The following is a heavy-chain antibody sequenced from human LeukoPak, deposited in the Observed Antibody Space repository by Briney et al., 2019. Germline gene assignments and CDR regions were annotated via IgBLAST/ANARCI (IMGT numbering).Heavy chain of an antibody. J-gene: IGHJ4*02. CDR2: ISSSSSYI. Sequence: GGSLRLSCAASGFTFSSYSMNWVRQAPGKGLEWVSSISSSSSYIYYADSVKGRFTISRDNAKNSLYLQMNSLRAEDTAVYYCARGGDGYKNNDYWGQGTLVTVSS. CDR1: GFTFSSYS. V-gene: IGHV3-21*01. CDR3: ARGGDGYKNNDY. D-gene: IGHD5-24*01.